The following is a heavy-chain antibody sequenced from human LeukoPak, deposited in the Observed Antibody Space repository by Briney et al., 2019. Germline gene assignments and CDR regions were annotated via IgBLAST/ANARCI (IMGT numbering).Heavy chain of an antibody. CDR2: INPSGGST. CDR1: GCTFTSYY. CDR3: ARDEGESGSYLGAIVDP. J-gene: IGHJ5*02. V-gene: IGHV1-46*01. D-gene: IGHD1-26*01. Sequence: ASVKVSCKASGCTFTSYYMHWVRQAPGQGLEWMGIINPSGGSTSYAQKFQGRVTMTRDMSTSTVYMELSSLRSEDTAVYYCARDEGESGSYLGAIVDPWGQGTLVTVSS.